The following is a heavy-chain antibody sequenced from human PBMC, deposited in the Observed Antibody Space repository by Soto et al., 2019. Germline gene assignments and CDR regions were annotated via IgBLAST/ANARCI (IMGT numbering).Heavy chain of an antibody. D-gene: IGHD5-18*01. CDR3: ATSRPGDTAMAKTYYHYGMDV. Sequence: SETLSLTCTVSGGSISDDTYYWGWIRQPPGKGLEWIGYIYYSGSTNYNPSLKSRVTISVDTSKNQFSLKLSSVTAADTAVYYCATSRPGDTAMAKTYYHYGMDVWGKGTTVPVSS. V-gene: IGHV4-61*01. J-gene: IGHJ6*04. CDR1: GGSISDDTYY. CDR2: IYYSGST.